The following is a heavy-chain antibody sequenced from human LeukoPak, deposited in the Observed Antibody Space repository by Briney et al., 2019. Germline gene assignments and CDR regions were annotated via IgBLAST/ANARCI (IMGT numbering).Heavy chain of an antibody. V-gene: IGHV4-4*07. CDR3: TRHQNYQPHDY. Sequence: ASETLSLTCTVSGGSFSSYYYNWIRQSAGKRLEWIGRIYTTGSTNYSPSFKSRVTISVDTSKNQFSLKLTSVTSTDTAVYYCTRHQNYQPHDYWGPGTLVTVSS. J-gene: IGHJ4*02. D-gene: IGHD1-7*01. CDR1: GGSFSSYY. CDR2: IYTTGST.